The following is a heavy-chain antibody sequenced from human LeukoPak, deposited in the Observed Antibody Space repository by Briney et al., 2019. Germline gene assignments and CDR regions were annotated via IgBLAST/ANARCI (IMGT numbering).Heavy chain of an antibody. CDR1: GFTFSSYS. V-gene: IGHV3-21*01. CDR2: ISSSSSYI. Sequence: GGSLRLSCAASGFTFSSYSMNWVRQAPGKGLEWVSSISSSSSYIYYADSVKGRFTISRDNAKNSLYQQMNSLRAEDAAVYYCARAGGDYFDYWGQGTLVTVSS. J-gene: IGHJ4*02. CDR3: ARAGGDYFDY. D-gene: IGHD1-14*01.